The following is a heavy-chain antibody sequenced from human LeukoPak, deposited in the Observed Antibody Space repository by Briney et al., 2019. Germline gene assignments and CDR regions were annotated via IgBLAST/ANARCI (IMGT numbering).Heavy chain of an antibody. Sequence: GESLRLSCAASGFTFSTYWMSWVRQAPGKGLEWVANIKEDGSENYYVDSVKGRFTISRDNAKNSLYPQMNSLRAEDTAVYYCARQDIVERIAAAGIWGRIGKRGINFDYWGQGTLVTVSS. J-gene: IGHJ4*02. V-gene: IGHV3-7*01. CDR1: GFTFSTYW. CDR2: IKEDGSEN. CDR3: ARQDIVERIAAAGIWGRIGKRGINFDY. D-gene: IGHD6-13*01.